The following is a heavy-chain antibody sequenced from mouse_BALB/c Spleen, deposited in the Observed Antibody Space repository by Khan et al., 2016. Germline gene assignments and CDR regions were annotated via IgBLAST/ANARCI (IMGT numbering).Heavy chain of an antibody. J-gene: IGHJ2*01. D-gene: IGHD2-2*01. CDR2: IHYSTRT. CDR3: AGVTTGDFFDY. CDR1: GYSITSGYS. V-gene: IGHV3-1*02. Sequence: EVQLQESGPDLVKPSQSLSLTCTVTGYSITSGYSWHWIRQFPGNKLEWMGYIHYSTRTNYSPSLTSRISITRDTSKNQFFLQLNSVTTEDTATDYCAGVTTGDFFDYWGQGTTLTVSS.